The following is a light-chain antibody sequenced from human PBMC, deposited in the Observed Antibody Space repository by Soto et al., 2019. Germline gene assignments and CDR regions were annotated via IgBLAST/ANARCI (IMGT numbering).Light chain of an antibody. CDR1: SSDVGSYNY. CDR2: EVS. CDR3: SSYTSSSTL. V-gene: IGLV2-14*01. Sequence: QSALTQPASVSGSPGQSITISCTGTSSDVGSYNYVSWYQQHPGKAPKLMIYEVSDRPSGISSRFSGSKSGNTASLTISGPQTEDEAEYYCSSYTSSSTLFGTGTKLTVL. J-gene: IGLJ1*01.